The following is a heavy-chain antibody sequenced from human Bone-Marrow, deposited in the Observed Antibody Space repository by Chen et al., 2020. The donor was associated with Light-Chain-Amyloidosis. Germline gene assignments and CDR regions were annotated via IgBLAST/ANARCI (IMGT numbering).Heavy chain of an antibody. D-gene: IGHD3-9*01. V-gene: IGHV3-23*04. Sequence: EVQLVESGGGLLQRGGSLRLSCAASGFAFSSDAMSWVRQAPGRGLEWVSTIGGSGGGRDYGDYVKGRLSISRDNSKNALFLQMNSLRAEDTGVYYCAKDISYDDILPGYPADAFDIWGQGTMVTVSS. J-gene: IGHJ3*02. CDR1: GFAFSSDA. CDR2: IGGSGGGR. CDR3: AKDISYDDILPGYPADAFDI.